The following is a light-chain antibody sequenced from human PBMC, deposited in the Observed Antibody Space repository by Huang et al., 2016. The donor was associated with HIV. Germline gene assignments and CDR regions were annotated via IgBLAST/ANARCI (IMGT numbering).Light chain of an antibody. CDR3: HHYNTYSG. CDR1: QSIGTW. V-gene: IGKV1-5*03. Sequence: DIQMTQSPSTLSASVGDRVTITCRANQSIGTWLAWYQQRPGKAPNLLIYKASSLESGVPSRFSGSGAGTEFTLTISSLQPDDFATYYCHHYNTYSGFGQGTKVEIK. CDR2: KAS. J-gene: IGKJ1*01.